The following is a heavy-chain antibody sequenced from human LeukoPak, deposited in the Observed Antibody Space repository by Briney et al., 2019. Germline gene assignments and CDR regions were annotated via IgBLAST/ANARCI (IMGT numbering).Heavy chain of an antibody. CDR3: ARLRRYIKQATSGMDV. D-gene: IGHD5-18*01. V-gene: IGHV6-1*01. CDR2: TYYRSKWYY. Sequence: SQTLSLTCAISGDSVSNDTAAWPWIRQSPSRGLEWLGRTYYRSKWYYDYAISVKSRMTIDLETSKNRFSLHLNSVTPDDTAVYYCARLRRYIKQATSGMDVWGQGTTVTVSS. CDR1: GDSVSNDTAA. J-gene: IGHJ6*02.